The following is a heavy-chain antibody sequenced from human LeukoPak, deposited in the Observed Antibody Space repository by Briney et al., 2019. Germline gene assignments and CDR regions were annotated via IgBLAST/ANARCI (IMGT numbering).Heavy chain of an antibody. Sequence: SETLSLTCTVSGGSISSYYWSWIRQPPGKGLEWIGYIYYSGSTNYNPSPKSRVTISVDTSKNQFSLKLSSVTAADTAVYYCARCTDTAMVNALYYFDYWGQGTLVTVSS. D-gene: IGHD5-18*01. CDR2: IYYSGST. CDR3: ARCTDTAMVNALYYFDY. V-gene: IGHV4-59*01. J-gene: IGHJ4*02. CDR1: GGSISSYY.